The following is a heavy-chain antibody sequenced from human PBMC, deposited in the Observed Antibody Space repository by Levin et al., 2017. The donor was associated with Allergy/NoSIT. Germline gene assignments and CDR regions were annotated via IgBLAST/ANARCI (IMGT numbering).Heavy chain of an antibody. CDR2: IWHNGDNK. CDR1: GFTFSNYG. D-gene: IGHD4-17*01. V-gene: IGHV3-33*01. J-gene: IGHJ4*02. Sequence: GGSLRLSCAASGFTFSNYGMHWVRQAPGKGLEWVAVIWHNGDNKYYADSVRGRFTISRDNSKNTLYLQMNSLRADDTALYYCARANYVWDYVEDCPNFDYWGQGTLVTVSS. CDR3: ARANYVWDYVEDCPNFDY.